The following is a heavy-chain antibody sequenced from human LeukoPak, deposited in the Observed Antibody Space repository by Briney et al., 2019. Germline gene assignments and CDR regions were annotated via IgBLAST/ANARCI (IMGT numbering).Heavy chain of an antibody. D-gene: IGHD6-13*01. J-gene: IGHJ3*02. CDR1: GGSISRYY. CDR2: FYYGGST. Sequence: SETLSLTCIVSGGSISRYYWSWIRQPPGKGLEWIGYFYYGGSTNYNPSLKSRATISVDTSTNQFSLRLNSVTAADTAVYYCATPGQLASPDAFDIWGQGTMVTVSS. V-gene: IGHV4-59*01. CDR3: ATPGQLASPDAFDI.